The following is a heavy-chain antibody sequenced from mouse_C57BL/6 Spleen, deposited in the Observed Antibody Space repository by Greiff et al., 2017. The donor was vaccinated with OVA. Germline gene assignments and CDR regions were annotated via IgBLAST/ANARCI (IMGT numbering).Heavy chain of an antibody. CDR3: ARRDYYGHFFDY. CDR1: GFTFSDYY. Sequence: EVMLVESGGGLVQPGGSLKLSCAASGFTFSDYYMYWVRQTPEKRLEWVAYISNGGGSTYYPDTVKGRFTISRDNAKNTLYLQMSRLKSEDTAMYYCARRDYYGHFFDYWGQGTTLTVSS. J-gene: IGHJ2*01. CDR2: ISNGGGST. D-gene: IGHD1-1*01. V-gene: IGHV5-12*01.